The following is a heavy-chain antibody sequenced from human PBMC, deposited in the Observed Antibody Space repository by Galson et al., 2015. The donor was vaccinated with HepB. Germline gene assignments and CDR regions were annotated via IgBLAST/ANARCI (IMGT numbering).Heavy chain of an antibody. CDR3: ARHPVHIAVAGSDAFDI. D-gene: IGHD6-19*01. Sequence: SVKVSCKASGYTFTSYGISWVRQAPGQGLEWMGWISAYNGNTNYAQKLQGRVTMTTDTSTSTAYMELRSLRSDDTAVYYCARHPVHIAVAGSDAFDIWGQGTMVTVSS. V-gene: IGHV1-18*01. CDR2: ISAYNGNT. J-gene: IGHJ3*02. CDR1: GYTFTSYG.